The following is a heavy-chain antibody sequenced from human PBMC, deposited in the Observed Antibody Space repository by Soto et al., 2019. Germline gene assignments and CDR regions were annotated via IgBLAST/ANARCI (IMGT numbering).Heavy chain of an antibody. D-gene: IGHD6-13*01. CDR1: GGTFSSYA. Sequence: SVKVSCKASGGTFSSYAISWVRQAPGQGLEWMGGIIPIFGTANYAQKFQGRVTITADESTSTAYMELSSLRSEDTAVYYCARELGQLVPKPFDPWGQGTLVTISS. J-gene: IGHJ5*02. CDR2: IIPIFGTA. CDR3: ARELGQLVPKPFDP. V-gene: IGHV1-69*13.